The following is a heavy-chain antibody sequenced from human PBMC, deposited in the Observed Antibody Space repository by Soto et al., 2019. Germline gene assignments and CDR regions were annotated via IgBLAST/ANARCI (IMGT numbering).Heavy chain of an antibody. V-gene: IGHV2-5*02. CDR3: ALRRGYCSGGTCYSIWFDP. J-gene: IGHJ5*02. CDR1: GFSLSTSGVG. CDR2: IYWDDDK. D-gene: IGHD2-15*01. Sequence: SGPTLVNPTQTLTLTCTFSGFSLSTSGVGVGWIRQPPGKALEWLALIYWDDDKRYSPSLKSRLTITKDTSKNQVVLTMTNMDPVDTATYYCALRRGYCSGGTCYSIWFDPWGQGTPVTVSS.